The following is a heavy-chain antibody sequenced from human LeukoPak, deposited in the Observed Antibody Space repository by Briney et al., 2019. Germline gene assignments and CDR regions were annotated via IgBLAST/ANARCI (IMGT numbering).Heavy chain of an antibody. D-gene: IGHD3-10*01. J-gene: IGHJ4*02. CDR1: GFTFNNYW. CDR2: IKKDGSEK. CDR3: ARDGFD. V-gene: IGHV3-7*01. Sequence: PGGPLRLSCVASGFTFNNYWMSWVRQAPGKGLEWVANIKKDGSEKYYVDSVKGRFTISRDNANNSLYLQMNSLRAEDTAVYYCARDGFDWGQGTLVTVSS.